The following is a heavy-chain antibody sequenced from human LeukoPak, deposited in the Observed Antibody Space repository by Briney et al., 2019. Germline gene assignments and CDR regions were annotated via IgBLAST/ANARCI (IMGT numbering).Heavy chain of an antibody. V-gene: IGHV4-30-2*01. Sequence: SETLSLTCAVSGGSISSGGYSWSWIRQPPGKGLEWIGYIYHSGSTYYNPSLKSRVTISVDRSKNQFSLKLSSVTAADTAVYYCARGDGDGYNNWALFDYWGQGTLVTVSP. CDR2: IYHSGST. D-gene: IGHD5-24*01. CDR3: ARGDGDGYNNWALFDY. J-gene: IGHJ4*02. CDR1: GGSISSGGYS.